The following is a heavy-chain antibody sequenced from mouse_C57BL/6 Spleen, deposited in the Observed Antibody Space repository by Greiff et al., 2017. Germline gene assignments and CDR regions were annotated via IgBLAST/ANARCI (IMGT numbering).Heavy chain of an antibody. D-gene: IGHD1-1*01. Sequence: EVQLQQSGAELVRPGASVKLSCTASGFNIKDYYMHWVKQRPEQGLEWIGRIDPEGGDTEYAPKFQGKATMTADTSSTTAYVQLRSQSSEETAVFYCTTVGSSYWYVDVWGTGTTVTVSS. CDR3: TTVGSSYWYVDV. V-gene: IGHV14-1*01. J-gene: IGHJ1*03. CDR2: IDPEGGDT. CDR1: GFNIKDYY.